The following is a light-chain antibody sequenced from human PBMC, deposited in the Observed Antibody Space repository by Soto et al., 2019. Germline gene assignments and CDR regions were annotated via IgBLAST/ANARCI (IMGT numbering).Light chain of an antibody. CDR1: SSNIGAGYD. CDR3: QSHDSSLNSWV. V-gene: IGLV1-40*01. CDR2: GNT. Sequence: QAVVTQPPSMSGAPGQRVTISCTGSSSNIGAGYDVHWYQHLPGTAPKLLIYGNTNRPSGVPDRFSGSKSGTSASLAITGLQAEDDADYYCQSHDSSLNSWVFGGGTKLTVL. J-gene: IGLJ3*02.